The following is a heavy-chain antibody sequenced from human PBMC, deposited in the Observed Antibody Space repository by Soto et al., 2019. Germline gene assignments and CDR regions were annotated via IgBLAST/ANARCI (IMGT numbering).Heavy chain of an antibody. Sequence: PSETLSITCTVSGGSISSYYWSWIRQPPGKGLEWIGYIYNSGSTNYNPSLKSRVTISVDTSKNQFSLKLSSVTAADTAVYYCARTDSGSYGDHFDYWGQGALVTVSS. CDR3: ARTDSGSYGDHFDY. V-gene: IGHV4-59*01. J-gene: IGHJ4*02. CDR1: GGSISSYY. D-gene: IGHD1-26*01. CDR2: IYNSGST.